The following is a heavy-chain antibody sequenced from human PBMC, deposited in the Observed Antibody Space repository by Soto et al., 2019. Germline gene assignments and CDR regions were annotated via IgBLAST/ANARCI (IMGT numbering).Heavy chain of an antibody. CDR1: GFTLSIYA. J-gene: IGHJ4*02. CDR2: SSGSGGST. Sequence: EVQLLESGGGLVQPGGSLRLSCAASGFTLSIYAMSWVRQAPGKGLEWVSASSGSGGSTYYADSVKGRFTISRDNSKNTLYLQMNSLRAEDTAVYYCAKVMRLRKIAVAGTGTYYFDYWGQGTLVTVSS. D-gene: IGHD6-19*01. V-gene: IGHV3-23*01. CDR3: AKVMRLRKIAVAGTGTYYFDY.